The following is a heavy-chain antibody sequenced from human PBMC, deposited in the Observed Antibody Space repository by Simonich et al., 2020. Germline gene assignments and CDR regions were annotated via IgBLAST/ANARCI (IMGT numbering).Heavy chain of an antibody. CDR2: ISMSSSSI. J-gene: IGHJ3*02. D-gene: IGHD3-16*01. Sequence: EVQLVESGGGLVKPGGSLRLSCAASGLTFSSYSMNWVRTAPGKGLEWVSTISMSSSSIYYADSVKGRFTISRDNAKNSLYLQMNSLRAEDTAVYYCAREQARGGAFDIWGQGTMVTVSS. CDR1: GLTFSSYS. V-gene: IGHV3-21*01. CDR3: AREQARGGAFDI.